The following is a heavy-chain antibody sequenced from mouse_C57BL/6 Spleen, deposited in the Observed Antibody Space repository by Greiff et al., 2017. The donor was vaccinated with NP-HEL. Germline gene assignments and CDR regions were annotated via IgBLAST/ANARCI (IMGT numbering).Heavy chain of an antibody. CDR1: GYSITSGYY. CDR2: ISYDGSN. J-gene: IGHJ1*03. D-gene: IGHD1-1*01. V-gene: IGHV3-6*01. CDR3: ARERPDYGSSYGYFDV. Sequence: EVKVEESGPGLVKPSQSLSLTCSVTGYSITSGYYWNWIRQFPGNKLEWMGYISYDGSNNYNPSLKNRISITRDTSKNQFFLKLNSVTTEDTATYYCARERPDYGSSYGYFDVWGTGTTVTVSS.